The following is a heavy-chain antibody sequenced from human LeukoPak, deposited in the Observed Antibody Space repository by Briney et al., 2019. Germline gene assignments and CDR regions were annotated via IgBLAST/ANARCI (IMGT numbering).Heavy chain of an antibody. Sequence: GGSLRLSCAASGFAFDEHGMSWVRQVPGKGLEWVSGINWSGGSTGYADPLRGRFTISRDNAKNSLYLQMNSLRDEDTAVYYCARDQRGSVNYYYYGMDVWGQGTTVTVSS. CDR3: ARDQRGSVNYYYYGMDV. D-gene: IGHD3-10*01. V-gene: IGHV3-20*04. CDR1: GFAFDEHG. J-gene: IGHJ6*02. CDR2: INWSGGST.